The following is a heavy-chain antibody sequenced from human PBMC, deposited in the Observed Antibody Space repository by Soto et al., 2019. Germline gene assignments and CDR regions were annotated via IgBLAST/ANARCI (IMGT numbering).Heavy chain of an antibody. Sequence: ASVNVSCNASGYTFTSYSMHWVRQAPGQGLECMGIINPSSGRTSYAQNFQGRVTMTSDTSTSIVYMEMSSLKSEDTAVYYCARDHNFGFILYAMDVWGQGTTVTVS. J-gene: IGHJ6*02. CDR3: ARDHNFGFILYAMDV. CDR1: GYTFTSYS. D-gene: IGHD2-15*01. V-gene: IGHV1-46*01. CDR2: INPSSGRT.